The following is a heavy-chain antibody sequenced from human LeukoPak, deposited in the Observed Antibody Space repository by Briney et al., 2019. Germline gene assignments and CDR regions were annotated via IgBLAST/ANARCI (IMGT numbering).Heavy chain of an antibody. V-gene: IGHV3-23*01. D-gene: IGHD1-26*01. CDR2: LSGGGGNT. J-gene: IGHJ4*02. Sequence: GGSLRLSCAASGFTFSSYAMSWVRQAPGKGLELVSALSGGGGNTNYADSVKGRFTISRDNSKHTLYLQMNSLRAEDTAVYYCAKDRTGIVGATAFDYWGQGTLVTVSS. CDR3: AKDRTGIVGATAFDY. CDR1: GFTFSSYA.